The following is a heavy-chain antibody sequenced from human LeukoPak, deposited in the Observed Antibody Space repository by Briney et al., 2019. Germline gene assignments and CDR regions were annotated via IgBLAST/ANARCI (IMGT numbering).Heavy chain of an antibody. CDR1: GYTFTAYY. D-gene: IGHD2-15*01. Sequence: ASMKVSCKASGYTFTAYYIHWVRQAPGQGLEWMGWINTNIGGTDCAQKFQGRVTMTRDTSISTAYMELNRLTYDDTAVYYCARGVGGGSLRRFDPWGQGTLVTVPS. V-gene: IGHV1-2*02. CDR2: INTNIGGT. CDR3: ARGVGGGSLRRFDP. J-gene: IGHJ5*02.